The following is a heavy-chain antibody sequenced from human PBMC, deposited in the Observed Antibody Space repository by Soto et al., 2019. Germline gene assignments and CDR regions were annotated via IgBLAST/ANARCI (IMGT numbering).Heavy chain of an antibody. D-gene: IGHD5-18*01. V-gene: IGHV4-30-4*01. CDR2: IYYSGST. Sequence: QVQLQESGPGLVKPSQTLSLTCTVSGGSISSGDYYWSWIRQPPGKGLEWIGYIYYSGSTYYNPSLKSRVTISVDTSKNQFSLKLSSVTASDTAVYYCARSRGYSYGYIDYWGQGTLVTVSS. J-gene: IGHJ4*02. CDR3: ARSRGYSYGYIDY. CDR1: GGSISSGDYY.